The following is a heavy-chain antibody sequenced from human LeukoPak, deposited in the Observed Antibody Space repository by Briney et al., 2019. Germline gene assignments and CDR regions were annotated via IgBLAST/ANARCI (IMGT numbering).Heavy chain of an antibody. Sequence: GASVKVSCKASGGTFSSYAISWVRQAPGQGLEWMGRIIPILGIANYAQKFQGRVTITADKSTSTAYMELSSLRSEDTAVYYCASQSKGKYYYYGMDVWGQGTTVTVSS. V-gene: IGHV1-69*04. CDR3: ASQSKGKYYYYGMDV. CDR1: GGTFSSYA. CDR2: IIPILGIA. J-gene: IGHJ6*02.